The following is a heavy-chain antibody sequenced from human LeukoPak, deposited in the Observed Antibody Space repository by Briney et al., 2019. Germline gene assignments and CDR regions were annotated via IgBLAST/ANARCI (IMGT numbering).Heavy chain of an antibody. CDR1: GFTFSDSD. V-gene: IGHV3-73*01. D-gene: IGHD6-19*01. J-gene: IGHJ4*02. CDR2: ITTKRSNYTT. CDR3: TTYRSGHY. Sequence: PGGSLRLSCAASGFTFSDSDIHWVRHASGKGLEWVGRITTKRSNYTTAYTASVKGRFTVSRHDSENTAYLQMNSLNTADTALYYCTTYRSGHYWGQGTLVTVSS.